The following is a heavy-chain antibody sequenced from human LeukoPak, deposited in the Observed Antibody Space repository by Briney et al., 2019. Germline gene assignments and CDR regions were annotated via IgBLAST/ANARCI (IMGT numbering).Heavy chain of an antibody. V-gene: IGHV3-30-3*01. CDR1: GGTFSSYA. CDR3: AREVVTQENWFDP. D-gene: IGHD4-23*01. J-gene: IGHJ5*02. CDR2: ISYDGSNK. Sequence: SCKASGGTFSSYAMHWVRQAPGKGLEWVAVISYDGSNKYYADSVKGRFTISRDNSKNTLYLQMNSLRAEDTAVYYCAREVVTQENWFDPWGQGTLVTVSS.